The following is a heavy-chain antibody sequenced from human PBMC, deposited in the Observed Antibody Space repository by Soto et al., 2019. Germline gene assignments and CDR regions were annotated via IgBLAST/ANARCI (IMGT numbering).Heavy chain of an antibody. D-gene: IGHD2-15*01. V-gene: IGHV3-33*01. J-gene: IGHJ6*02. CDR1: GFTFSNNG. Sequence: QVQLVESGGGVVQPGRSLRLSCAASGFTFSNNGMHWVRQAPGKGLEWVAVIWYDGINKYYADSVKGRFIISRDNSKNTVYLQMNSLRAEDTAVYYCARDRVQMVDGLDVWGQVTTVTVSS. CDR2: IWYDGINK. CDR3: ARDRVQMVDGLDV.